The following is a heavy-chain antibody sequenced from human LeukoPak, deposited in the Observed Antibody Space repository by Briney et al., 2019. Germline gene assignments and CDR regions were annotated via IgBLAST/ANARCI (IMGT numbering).Heavy chain of an antibody. CDR3: ARVFRHCSSTSCYFSWFDP. Sequence: SETLSLTCAVYGGSFSGYYWSWIRQPPGKGLEWIGEINHSGSTNYNPSLKSRVTISVDTSKNQFSLKLSPVTAADTAVYYCARVFRHCSSTSCYFSWFDPWGQGTLVTVSS. V-gene: IGHV4-34*01. CDR2: INHSGST. J-gene: IGHJ5*02. D-gene: IGHD2-2*01. CDR1: GGSFSGYY.